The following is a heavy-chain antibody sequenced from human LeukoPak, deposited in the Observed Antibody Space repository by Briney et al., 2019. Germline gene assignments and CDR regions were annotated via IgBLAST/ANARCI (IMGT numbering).Heavy chain of an antibody. Sequence: GGSLRLSCAASGFTVSSNYMSWVRQAPGKGLEWVSIIYSGGSTFYADSVKGRFTISRDNSKNTLYLQMNSLRAEGTAVYYCAKDPYSSGWWDYWGQGTLVTVSS. J-gene: IGHJ4*02. CDR2: IYSGGST. V-gene: IGHV3-53*01. CDR1: GFTVSSNY. CDR3: AKDPYSSGWWDY. D-gene: IGHD6-19*01.